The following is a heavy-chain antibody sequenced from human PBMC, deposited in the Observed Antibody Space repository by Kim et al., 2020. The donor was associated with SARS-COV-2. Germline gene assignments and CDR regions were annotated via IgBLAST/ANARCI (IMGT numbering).Heavy chain of an antibody. Sequence: GGSLRLSCAASGFTFGNYAMNWVRQAPGKGLEWVSGINWNSGDIGYADSVEGRFTISRDNARNILYLQMDSLRPEDTAFYYCTKDWTIEVTAAGFDFWGLGTLVTVSS. CDR3: TKDWTIEVTAAGFDF. D-gene: IGHD6-25*01. J-gene: IGHJ4*02. CDR2: INWNSGDI. CDR1: GFTFGNYA. V-gene: IGHV3-9*01.